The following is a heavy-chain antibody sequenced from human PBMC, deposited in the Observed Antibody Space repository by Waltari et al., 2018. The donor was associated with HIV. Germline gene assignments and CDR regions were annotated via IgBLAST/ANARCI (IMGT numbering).Heavy chain of an antibody. CDR1: GYTFTSYS. D-gene: IGHD6-13*01. V-gene: IGHV1-46*01. CDR3: ARVAYSSSWTPPFDY. Sequence: QVQLVQSGAEVKKPGASVQVSCKASGYTFTSYSMHWVRQAPGHGLEWMGIINPSGGYTSYAQKFQGRVTMTRDTSTSTVYMELSSLRSDDAAVYYCARVAYSSSWTPPFDYWGQGTLVTVSS. CDR2: INPSGGYT. J-gene: IGHJ4*02.